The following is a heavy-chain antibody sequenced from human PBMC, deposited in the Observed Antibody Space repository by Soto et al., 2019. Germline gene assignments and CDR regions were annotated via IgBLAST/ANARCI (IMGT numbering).Heavy chain of an antibody. CDR1: CGSISSYY. Sequence: SETLSLTSTVSCGSISSYYWFWIRKPPGKGMEWIGYIASSGDTYYNPSLRRRVTISAERSENKFSLKLKSVTAADTAVYFCARDFERSAIGPGRQGTSVTVS. V-gene: IGHV4-59*12. CDR3: ARDFERSAIGP. D-gene: IGHD3-9*01. CDR2: IASSGDT. J-gene: IGHJ5*02.